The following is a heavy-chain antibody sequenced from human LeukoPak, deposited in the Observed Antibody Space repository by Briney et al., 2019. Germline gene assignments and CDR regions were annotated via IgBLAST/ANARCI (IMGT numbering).Heavy chain of an antibody. CDR3: ARDFLTYYDFWSGADKSPFDY. V-gene: IGHV4-34*01. J-gene: IGHJ4*02. D-gene: IGHD3-3*01. CDR2: IYYSGSS. CDR1: GGSFSGYY. Sequence: SETLSLTCAVYGGSFSGYYWGWIRQPPGKGLEWIGSIYYSGSSYYNPSLKSRVTISVDTSKNQFSLKLSSVTAADTAVYYCARDFLTYYDFWSGADKSPFDYWGQGTLVTVSS.